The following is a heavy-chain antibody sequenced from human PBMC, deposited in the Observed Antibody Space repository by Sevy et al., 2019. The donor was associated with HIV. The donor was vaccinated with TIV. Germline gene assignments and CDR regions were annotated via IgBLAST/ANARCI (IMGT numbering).Heavy chain of an antibody. J-gene: IGHJ5*02. D-gene: IGHD6-13*01. CDR2: ISGSGGST. V-gene: IGHV3-23*01. CDR3: AKGYSSSWYVDNWFDP. Sequence: GGSLRLSCAASGFTFSSYAMSWVRQAPGKGLEWVSAISGSGGSTYYAYSVKGRFTISRDNSKNTLYLQMNSLRAEDTAVYYCAKGYSSSWYVDNWFDPWGQGTLVTVSS. CDR1: GFTFSSYA.